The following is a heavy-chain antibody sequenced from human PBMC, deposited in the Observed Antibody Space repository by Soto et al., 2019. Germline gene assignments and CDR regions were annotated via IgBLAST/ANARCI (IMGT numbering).Heavy chain of an antibody. J-gene: IGHJ3*02. CDR3: ARYNWNDESDAFDI. CDR2: IIPFLGLA. Sequence: ASVKVSCKASGSTFSSFTISWVRQAPGQGLEWMGRIIPFLGLAHYAQKFQGRVTITADKSTSTVYMELSSLRSEDTAVYYCARYNWNDESDAFDIWGQGTMVTVSS. V-gene: IGHV1-69*02. D-gene: IGHD1-1*01. CDR1: GSTFSSFT.